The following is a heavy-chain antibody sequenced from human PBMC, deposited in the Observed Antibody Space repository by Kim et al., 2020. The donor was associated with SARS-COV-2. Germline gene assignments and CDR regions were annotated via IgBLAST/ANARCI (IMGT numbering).Heavy chain of an antibody. CDR3: ARGPKWLHRLYFDY. CDR1: GGSFSGYY. D-gene: IGHD5-12*01. J-gene: IGHJ4*02. Sequence: SETLSLICAVYGGSFSGYYWSWIRQPPGKGLEWIGEINHSGSTNYNPSLKSRVTISVDTSKNQFSLKLSSVTAADTAVYYCARGPKWLHRLYFDYWGQGTLVTVSS. V-gene: IGHV4-34*01. CDR2: INHSGST.